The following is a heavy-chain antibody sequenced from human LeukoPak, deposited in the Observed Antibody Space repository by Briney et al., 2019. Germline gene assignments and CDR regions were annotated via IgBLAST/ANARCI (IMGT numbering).Heavy chain of an antibody. CDR3: AKDLGGGSYQPSDY. V-gene: IGHV1-2*02. CDR2: INPDSGGT. J-gene: IGHJ4*02. Sequence: ASVKVSCKASGYTFTGYYMHWVRQAPGQGLKRVGWINPDSGGTRYAQNFQGRVTMTRDTSIRTAYMELSRLTSDDTAIYYCAKDLGGGSYQPSDYWGQGTLVTVSS. CDR1: GYTFTGYY. D-gene: IGHD1-26*01.